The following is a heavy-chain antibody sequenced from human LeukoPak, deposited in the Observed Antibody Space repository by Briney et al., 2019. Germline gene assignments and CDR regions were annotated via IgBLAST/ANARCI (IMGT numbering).Heavy chain of an antibody. CDR3: ARAVSTYGLDS. J-gene: IGHJ4*02. CDR1: GFTFSTFG. CDR2: ITSTSSYI. Sequence: GGSLRLSCAASGFTFSTFGMNWVRQAPGKGLECVSSITSTSSYIYYADSVKGRFTISRDDAKNSLYLQMNSLRAEDTAVYYCARAVSTYGLDSWGQGTPVTVSS. V-gene: IGHV3-21*01. D-gene: IGHD3-10*01.